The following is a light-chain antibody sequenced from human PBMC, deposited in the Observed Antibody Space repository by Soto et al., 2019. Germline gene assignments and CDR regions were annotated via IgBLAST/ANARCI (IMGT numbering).Light chain of an antibody. J-gene: IGLJ1*01. CDR1: SSDVGGYNY. CDR2: EAP. Sequence: QSVPTQPASGSRTPGQSITVSCTGTSSDVGGYNYVSWYQQHPGKAPELMIYEAPTRPPGVSNRCSGSKSGNTASLTISGLQAEDEADYYCCSYTSRSTLVFGTGTKVTVL. V-gene: IGLV2-14*01. CDR3: CSYTSRSTLV.